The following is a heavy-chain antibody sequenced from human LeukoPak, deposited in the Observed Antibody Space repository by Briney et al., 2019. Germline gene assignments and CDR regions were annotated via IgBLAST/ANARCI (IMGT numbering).Heavy chain of an antibody. D-gene: IGHD3-16*02. CDR2: IGSSGDAI. CDR1: GFTFSSYE. J-gene: IGHJ4*02. CDR3: ARDYLSGLDY. V-gene: IGHV3-48*03. Sequence: GGSLRLSCAASGFTFSSYEMNWVRQAPGXGLEWISYIGSSGDAIYYADSVKGRFTISRDNAKNSLYLQMNSLRAEDTAVYYCARDYLSGLDYWGRGTLVTVSS.